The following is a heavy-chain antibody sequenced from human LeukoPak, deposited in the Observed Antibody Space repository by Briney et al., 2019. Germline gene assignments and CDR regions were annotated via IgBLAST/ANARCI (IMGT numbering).Heavy chain of an antibody. CDR2: IWNDGRNE. J-gene: IGHJ4*02. Sequence: GGSLRLSCAASGFTFSNYGMHWVRQAPGKGLEWVAFIWNDGRNEYYADSVRGRFTISRDNSKNTLYVQMNSLRAEDTAVYYCARDPGYCSGGSCYLGDYWGQGTLVTVSS. D-gene: IGHD2-15*01. CDR3: ARDPGYCSGGSCYLGDY. CDR1: GFTFSNYG. V-gene: IGHV3-33*01.